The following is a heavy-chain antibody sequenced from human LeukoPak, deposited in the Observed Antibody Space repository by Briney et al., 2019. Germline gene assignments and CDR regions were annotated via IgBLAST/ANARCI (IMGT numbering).Heavy chain of an antibody. V-gene: IGHV1-2*02. CDR1: GYTFTDYY. CDR2: INPNTGGT. J-gene: IGHJ4*02. D-gene: IGHD5-12*01. CDR3: TRTPVDGDF. Sequence: RGASVTVSCKASGYTFTDYYIHWVRQAPGQGLEYMGWINPNTGGTNYAQKFQGRVTITRGTSTSTAYMELSSLTSDDTAVYYCTRTPVDGDFWGQGTLVTVSS.